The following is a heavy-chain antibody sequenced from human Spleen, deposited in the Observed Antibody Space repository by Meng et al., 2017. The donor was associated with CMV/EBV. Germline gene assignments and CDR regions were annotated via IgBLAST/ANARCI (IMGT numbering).Heavy chain of an antibody. CDR3: ARGGSSAWYYYYGVDV. V-gene: IGHV1-18*01. CDR1: GYTFTSYG. J-gene: IGHJ6*02. D-gene: IGHD6-19*01. Sequence: ASVKVSCKASGYTFTSYGISWVRQAPGQGLEWMGWISAYNGNTNYAQKLQGRVTMTTDTSTSTAYMELRSLRSDDTAVYFCARGGSSAWYYYYGVDVWGQGATVTVSS. CDR2: ISAYNGNT.